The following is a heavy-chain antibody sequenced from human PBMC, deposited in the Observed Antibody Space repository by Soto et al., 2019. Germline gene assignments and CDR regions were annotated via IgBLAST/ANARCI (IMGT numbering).Heavy chain of an antibody. V-gene: IGHV3-11*01. Sequence: QVQLVESGGGLVKPGGSLRLSCAASGFTFSDYYMSWIRQAPGKGLEWVSYISSSGSTIYYADSVKGRFTISRDNAKNSLYLQMNSLRAEDTAVYYCASQRRIWFGEFYKGSHLVCLDYCGQGTLVTVSS. CDR3: ASQRRIWFGEFYKGSHLVCLDY. J-gene: IGHJ4*02. CDR2: ISSSGSTI. CDR1: GFTFSDYY. D-gene: IGHD3-10*01.